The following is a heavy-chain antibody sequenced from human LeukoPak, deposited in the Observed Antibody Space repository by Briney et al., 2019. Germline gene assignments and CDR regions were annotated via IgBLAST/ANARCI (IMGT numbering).Heavy chain of an antibody. V-gene: IGHV4-4*02. J-gene: IGHJ6*03. CDR3: ARGPLLWFGELFFYYYYYMDV. D-gene: IGHD3-10*01. CDR1: GGSISSSNW. CDR2: IYTSGST. Sequence: SGTLSLTCAVSGGSISSSNWWSWVRQPPGKGLEWIGRIYTSGSTNYNPSLKSRVTMSVDTSKNQFSLKLSSVTAADTAVYYCARGPLLWFGELFFYYYYYMDVWGKGTTVTISS.